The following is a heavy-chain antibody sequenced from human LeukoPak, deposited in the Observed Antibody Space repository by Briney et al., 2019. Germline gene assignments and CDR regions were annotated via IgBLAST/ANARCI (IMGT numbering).Heavy chain of an antibody. V-gene: IGHV4-30-4*01. CDR1: GGSISSGDYY. J-gene: IGHJ4*02. CDR2: IYYSGST. Sequence: SQTLSLTCTVSGGSISSGDYYWSWIRQPPGKGLEWIGYIYYSGSTYYNPSLKSRVTISVDTSKNQFSLKLSSVTAADTAVYYCAREGVGYRSGGSCYSPHVFDYWGQGTLVTVSS. CDR3: AREGVGYRSGGSCYSPHVFDY. D-gene: IGHD2-15*01.